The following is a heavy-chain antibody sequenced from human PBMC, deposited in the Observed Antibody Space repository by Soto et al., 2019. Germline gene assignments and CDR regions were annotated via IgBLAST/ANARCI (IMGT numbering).Heavy chain of an antibody. CDR1: GGTFSSYA. CDR3: ARESEDLTSNFDY. V-gene: IGHV1-69*13. Sequence: SVQVSCKASGGTFSSYAISWERQAPGQGLEWMGGIIPIFGTANYAQKFQGRVTITADESTSTAYMEMNSLRAEDTAVYYCARESEDLTSNFDYWGQGTLVTVSS. J-gene: IGHJ4*02. CDR2: IIPIFGTA.